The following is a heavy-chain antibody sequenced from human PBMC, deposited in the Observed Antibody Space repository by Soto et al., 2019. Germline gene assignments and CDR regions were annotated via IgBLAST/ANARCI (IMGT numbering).Heavy chain of an antibody. CDR1: GFTFSSYA. CDR3: ARDIKLRYSYHPNYYRMDV. J-gene: IGHJ6*02. Sequence: GGSLRLSCAASGFTFSSYAMHWVRQAPGKGLEWVAVISYDGSNKYYADSVKGRFTISRDNSKNTLYLQMNSLRAEDTAVSYCARDIKLRYSYHPNYYRMDVWGQGTTVTVSS. V-gene: IGHV3-30-3*01. D-gene: IGHD5-18*01. CDR2: ISYDGSNK.